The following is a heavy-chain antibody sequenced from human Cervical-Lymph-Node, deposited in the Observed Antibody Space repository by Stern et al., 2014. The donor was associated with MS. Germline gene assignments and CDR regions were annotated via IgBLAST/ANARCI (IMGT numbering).Heavy chain of an antibody. D-gene: IGHD4/OR15-4a*01. CDR3: ARRPKGGAIDH. CDR1: GFTFSSYA. J-gene: IGHJ4*02. CDR2: ISAVGGNK. V-gene: IGHV3-30-3*01. Sequence: QVQLVQSGGGVVQPGTSLRLSCTVSGFTFSSYAFPWVRPAPGKGLEWVAVISAVGGNKYYAESVKGRITISRDNSKNTLYVEMNSLRVEDSAVYYCARRPKGGAIDHWGQGTLVIVSS.